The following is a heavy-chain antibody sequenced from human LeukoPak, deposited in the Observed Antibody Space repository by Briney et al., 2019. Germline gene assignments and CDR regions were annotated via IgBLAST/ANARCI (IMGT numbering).Heavy chain of an antibody. J-gene: IGHJ6*03. CDR2: ISAYNGNT. D-gene: IGHD5-18*01. Sequence: GASVKVSCKASGYTFTSYGISWVRQAPGQGLEWMGWISAYNGNTNYAQKLQGRVTMTTDTSTSTAYMELRSLRSDDTAVYYCARGQEGYSYGFASYYYYMDVWGKGTTVTVSS. CDR3: ARGQEGYSYGFASYYYYMDV. CDR1: GYTFTSYG. V-gene: IGHV1-18*01.